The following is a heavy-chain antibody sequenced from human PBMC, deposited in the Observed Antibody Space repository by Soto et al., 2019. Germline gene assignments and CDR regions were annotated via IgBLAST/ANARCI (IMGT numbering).Heavy chain of an antibody. V-gene: IGHV5-10-1*01. D-gene: IGHD2-15*01. CDR1: GYSFTSYW. Sequence: PGESLKISCKGSGYSFTSYWISWVRQMPGKGLEWMGRIDPSDSYTNYSPSFQGHVTISADKSISTAYLQWSSLKASDTAMYYCARGDCSGGSCYGIDVWGRGTTVTVSS. J-gene: IGHJ6*02. CDR2: IDPSDSYT. CDR3: ARGDCSGGSCYGIDV.